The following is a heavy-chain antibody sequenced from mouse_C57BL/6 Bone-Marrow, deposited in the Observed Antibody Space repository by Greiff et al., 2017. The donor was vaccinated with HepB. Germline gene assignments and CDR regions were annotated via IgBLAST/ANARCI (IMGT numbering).Heavy chain of an antibody. CDR3: AKGTTVVVHWYFDG. Sequence: QVQLQQPGAELVKPGASVKMSCKASGYTFTSYWITWVKQRPGQGLEWIGDIYPGSGSTNYNEKFKSKATLTVDTSSSTAYMQLSSLTSEDSAVYYCAKGTTVVVHWYFDGWGTGTTVTVSS. CDR1: GYTFTSYW. J-gene: IGHJ1*03. CDR2: IYPGSGST. V-gene: IGHV1-55*01. D-gene: IGHD1-1*01.